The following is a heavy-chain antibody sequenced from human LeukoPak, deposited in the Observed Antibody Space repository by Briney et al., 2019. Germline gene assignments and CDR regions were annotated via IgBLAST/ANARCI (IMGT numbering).Heavy chain of an antibody. V-gene: IGHV3-74*01. CDR3: ARRLWFKDYYFDV. D-gene: IGHD2-21*01. Sequence: GGSLRLSCAASGFTFSSYWMHWVRQAPGKGLVWVSRINSDGRSTNYVDSVKGRFTISRDNAKNSLYLQMNSLRAEDTAVYYCARRLWFKDYYFDVWGRGTLVTVSS. J-gene: IGHJ2*01. CDR2: INSDGRST. CDR1: GFTFSSYW.